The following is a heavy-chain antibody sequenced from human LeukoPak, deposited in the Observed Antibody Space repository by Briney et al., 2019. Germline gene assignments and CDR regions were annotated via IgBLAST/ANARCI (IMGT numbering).Heavy chain of an antibody. V-gene: IGHV4-30-2*01. J-gene: IGHJ2*01. CDR1: GGSISSGGYS. Sequence: SETLSLTCAVSGGSISSGGYSWSWIRQPPGKGLEWIGYIYHSGSTYYNPSLKSRVTISVDRSKNQFSLKLSSVTAADTAVYYCARDRAAAEWYFDLWGRGTLVTVSS. D-gene: IGHD6-13*01. CDR2: IYHSGST. CDR3: ARDRAAAEWYFDL.